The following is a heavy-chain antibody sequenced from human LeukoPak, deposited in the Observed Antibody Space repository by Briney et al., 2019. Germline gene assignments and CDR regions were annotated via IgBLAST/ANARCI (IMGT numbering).Heavy chain of an antibody. Sequence: GGSLRLSCAASGFTFSGYAMSWVRQAPGKGLEWVSAISDSGGSTFYPDSVKGRFTISRDNSKNTLYLQMNSLRAEDTALYYCAREGFGGSFDYWGQGTLVTVSS. CDR1: GFTFSGYA. V-gene: IGHV3-23*01. CDR3: AREGFGGSFDY. CDR2: ISDSGGST. D-gene: IGHD3-10*01. J-gene: IGHJ4*02.